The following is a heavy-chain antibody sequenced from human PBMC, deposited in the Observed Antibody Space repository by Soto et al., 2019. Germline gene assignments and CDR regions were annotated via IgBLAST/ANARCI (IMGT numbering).Heavy chain of an antibody. Sequence: QITLKESGPTLVKPTQPLTLTCTFSGFSLTTSGVGVGWIRQPPVKALEWLALVYWDDDKRYSPSLKNMLTLTQVTSKNELGLTITNMDTVDTATYYCAHSHSSGTFLTLDYWGPGNRVTVSS. V-gene: IGHV2-5*02. CDR2: VYWDDDK. D-gene: IGHD1-26*01. CDR3: AHSHSSGTFLTLDY. J-gene: IGHJ4*02. CDR1: GFSLTTSGVG.